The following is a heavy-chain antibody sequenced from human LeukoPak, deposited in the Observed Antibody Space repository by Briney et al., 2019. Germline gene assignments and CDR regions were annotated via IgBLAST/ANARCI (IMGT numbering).Heavy chain of an antibody. V-gene: IGHV3-74*01. J-gene: IGHJ4*02. D-gene: IGHD3-22*01. CDR3: VRESYYSDSSGQTAVGGFDY. CDR1: DFPFSNYW. Sequence: PGGSLTLSCAASDFPFSNYWMHWVRQVPGERLTWVSRISSDGTKIGYAASVKGRFTISRDNGKNTLSLRMNTLGVEDTAIYYCVRESYYSDSSGQTAVGGFDYWGQGTLLTVSS. CDR2: ISSDGTKI.